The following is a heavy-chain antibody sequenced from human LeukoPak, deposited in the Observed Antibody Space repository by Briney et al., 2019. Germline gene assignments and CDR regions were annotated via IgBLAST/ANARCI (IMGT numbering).Heavy chain of an antibody. J-gene: IGHJ4*02. CDR2: IYTSGST. CDR1: GGTISSGRYC. D-gene: IGHD3-3*02. CDR3: ATSIRGSVFRGGHYFDY. Sequence: SETLSLTCAASGGTISSGRYCWSCMGQRAGQGLVSIGRIYTSGSTNYNPSLKSRVTISVDTSKNQFSLKLSSVTAADTAVYYCATSIRGSVFRGGHYFDYWGQGTLVTVSS. V-gene: IGHV4-61*02.